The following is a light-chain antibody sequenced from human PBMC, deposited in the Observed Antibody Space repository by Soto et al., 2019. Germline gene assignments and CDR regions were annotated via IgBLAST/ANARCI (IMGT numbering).Light chain of an antibody. V-gene: IGKV1-39*01. CDR2: GAK. Sequence: EIEMTQTKSFLSASVGDAVTMTSRASQAISNYLNWYQQKPGQAPNILIFGAKTLQSGVPSRFSGSGYGTDCTLTITTLQPEDVRIYYCQQCHATPLTFGQGTLLEIK. CDR3: QQCHATPLT. CDR1: QAISNY. J-gene: IGKJ5*01.